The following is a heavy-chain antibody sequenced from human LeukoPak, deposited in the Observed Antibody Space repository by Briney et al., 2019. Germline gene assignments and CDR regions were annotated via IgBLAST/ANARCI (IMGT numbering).Heavy chain of an antibody. V-gene: IGHV4-34*01. CDR2: INHSGST. CDR1: GGSFSGYY. D-gene: IGHD5-18*01. CDR3: ARVGEYVYSYGRYYYGMDV. J-gene: IGHJ6*02. Sequence: ETLTLTCAVYGGSFSGYYWSWIRQPPGKGLEWIGEINHSGSTNYNPSLKSRVTISVDTSRNQFSLKLSSVTAADTAVYYCARVGEYVYSYGRYYYGMDVWGQGTTLTVSS.